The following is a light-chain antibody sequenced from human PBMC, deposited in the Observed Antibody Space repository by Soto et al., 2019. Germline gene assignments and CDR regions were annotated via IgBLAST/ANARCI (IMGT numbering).Light chain of an antibody. V-gene: IGKV3-20*01. CDR2: GAS. J-gene: IGKJ5*01. CDR1: QTIINNY. CDR3: QQYGRSVPIT. Sequence: EIVLTQSPGTLSLSPGESATLSCRASQTIINNYLAGYQQKPGQAPRLLIFGASSRATGIPDRFSGSGSGTDFTLTINRLEPEDFAVYYCQQYGRSVPITFGQGTRLEIK.